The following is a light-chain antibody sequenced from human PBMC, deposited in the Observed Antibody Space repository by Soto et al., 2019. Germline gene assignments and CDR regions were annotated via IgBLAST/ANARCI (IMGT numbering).Light chain of an antibody. CDR3: QQYDSSPLT. Sequence: EIVLTQSPGTLSLSPGERATLSCRASQSVSSSYLAWYQQKPGQTPRLLIYGASSRATVIPGRFSGSGSGTDFTLTISRLEPEDFAVYYCQQYDSSPLTSGGGTKVEIK. CDR1: QSVSSSY. J-gene: IGKJ4*01. CDR2: GAS. V-gene: IGKV3-20*01.